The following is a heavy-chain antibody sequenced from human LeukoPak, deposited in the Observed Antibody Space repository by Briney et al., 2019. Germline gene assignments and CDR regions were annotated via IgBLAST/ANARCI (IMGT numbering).Heavy chain of an antibody. Sequence: GGSLRLSCAASGFTFSSYAMHWVRQAPGKGLEWVALMSYDGSTKYYGDSVKGRFTISRDNSKNTLYLQMNSLRAEDTAVYYCAKDQSAMVRGAYYFDYWGQGTLVTVSS. D-gene: IGHD3-10*01. V-gene: IGHV3-30*04. CDR3: AKDQSAMVRGAYYFDY. CDR1: GFTFSSYA. CDR2: MSYDGSTK. J-gene: IGHJ4*02.